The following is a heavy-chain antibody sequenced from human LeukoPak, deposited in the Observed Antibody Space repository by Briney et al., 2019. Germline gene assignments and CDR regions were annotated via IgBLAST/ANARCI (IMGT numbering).Heavy chain of an antibody. D-gene: IGHD3-22*01. CDR3: ARGTYYYDSSGYYLYYYYYMDV. V-gene: IGHV4-34*01. J-gene: IGHJ6*03. CDR1: GGSFSGYY. CDR2: INHSGST. Sequence: SETLSLTCAVYGGSFSGYYWSWIRQPPGKGLEWIGEINHSGSTNYNPSLKSRVTISVDTSKNQFSLKLSSVTAADTAVYYCARGTYYYDSSGYYLYYYYYMDVWGKGTTVTVSS.